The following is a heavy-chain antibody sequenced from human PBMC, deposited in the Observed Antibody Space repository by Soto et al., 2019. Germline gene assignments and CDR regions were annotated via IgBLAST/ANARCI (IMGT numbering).Heavy chain of an antibody. CDR2: IWYDGSNK. CDR3: AREYCSTTSCYAY. V-gene: IGHV3-33*01. J-gene: IGHJ4*02. D-gene: IGHD2-2*01. CDR1: GFTFSSYG. Sequence: QVQLVESGGGVVQPGGSLRLSCTASGFTFSSYGMNWVRQAPGKGLEWVAVIWYDGSNKFYAGSVKGRFTISRDDSMNTLYLQMNSLRAEDTAVYYCAREYCSTTSCYAYWGQGTLVTVSS.